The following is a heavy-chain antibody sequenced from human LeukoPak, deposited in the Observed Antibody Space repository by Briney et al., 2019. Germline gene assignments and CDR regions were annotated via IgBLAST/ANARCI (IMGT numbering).Heavy chain of an antibody. CDR2: INAGNGNT. D-gene: IGHD6-19*01. CDR3: ARDQLGSGWYYFDY. Sequence: ASVKVSCKASGYTFTSYAMHWVRQAPGQRLEWMGWINAGNGNTKYSQEFQGRVTITRDTSASTAYMELSSLRSEDMAVYYCARDQLGSGWYYFDYWGQGTLVTVSS. CDR1: GYTFTSYA. J-gene: IGHJ4*02. V-gene: IGHV1-3*03.